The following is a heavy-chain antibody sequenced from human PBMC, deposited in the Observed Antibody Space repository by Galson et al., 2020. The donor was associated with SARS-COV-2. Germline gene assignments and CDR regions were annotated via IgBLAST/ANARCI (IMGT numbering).Heavy chain of an antibody. CDR1: GFTFSYHW. Sequence: GGSLRLSCGASGFTFSYHWMHWARQAPGKGLVWVSRINSAGSITTYAESVTGRFTISRDNAKNTLYLQMNSLRADDTAVYYCSTGTGNTLNGWGQGTLVTVSS. V-gene: IGHV3-74*03. CDR3: STGTGNTLNG. CDR2: INSAGSIT. J-gene: IGHJ4*02.